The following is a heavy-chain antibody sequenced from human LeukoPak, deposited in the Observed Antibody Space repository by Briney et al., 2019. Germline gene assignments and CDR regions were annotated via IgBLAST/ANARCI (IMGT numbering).Heavy chain of an antibody. CDR2: IYYSGST. CDR3: ARTSPGIPLDF. J-gene: IGHJ4*02. V-gene: IGHV4-59*01. D-gene: IGHD1-26*01. Sequence: SETLSLTCTVSGGSISSYYWSWIRQPPGKGLEWIGYIYYSGSTNYNPSLKSRVTISVDTSKNQFSLKLSSVTAADTAVYYCARTSPGIPLDFWGQGTLVTVSS. CDR1: GGSISSYY.